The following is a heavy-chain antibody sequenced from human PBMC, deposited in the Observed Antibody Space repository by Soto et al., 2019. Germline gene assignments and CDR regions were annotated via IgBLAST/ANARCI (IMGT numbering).Heavy chain of an antibody. V-gene: IGHV3-23*01. CDR3: ASRTSGWYFDY. J-gene: IGHJ4*02. D-gene: IGHD6-19*01. Sequence: EVQLLESGGGLVQPGGSLRLSCTASGFTFSSYAMNWVRQAPGKGLEWVSVISGSGGSTYYADSVKGRFTISRDNTKNKLYLKMTSLRAEDTAVYYCASRTSGWYFDYWGQGTLVTVSS. CDR2: ISGSGGST. CDR1: GFTFSSYA.